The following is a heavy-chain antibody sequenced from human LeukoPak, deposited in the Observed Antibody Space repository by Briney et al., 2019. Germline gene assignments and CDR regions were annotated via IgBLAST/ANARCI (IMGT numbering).Heavy chain of an antibody. CDR2: ISDNGGST. CDR1: GFTFSNYA. J-gene: IGHJ6*02. D-gene: IGHD3-10*01. Sequence: PGGSLRLSCAASGFTFSNYAMSWVRQARGMGLEWVSSISDNGGSTYYADSVKGRLTISRDNSKNTLYLQMNSLRAEDTAVYYCAKDLNYGSGSYPPPYWYYGMDVWGQGTTVTVSS. CDR3: AKDLNYGSGSYPPPYWYYGMDV. V-gene: IGHV3-23*01.